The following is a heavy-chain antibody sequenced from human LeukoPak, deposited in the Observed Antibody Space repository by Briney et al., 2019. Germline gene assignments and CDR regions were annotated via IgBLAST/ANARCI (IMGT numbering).Heavy chain of an antibody. CDR3: ARDAGAGFDY. D-gene: IGHD6-13*01. Sequence: GGSLRLSCAASGFTFSSYTMNWVRQAPGKGLEWVSAISSSSSYIYYADSVKGRFTISRHNAKRSLYLQMNSLSAEDTAVYYCARDAGAGFDYWGQGALVTVSS. CDR1: GFTFSSYT. J-gene: IGHJ4*02. CDR2: ISSSSSYI. V-gene: IGHV3-21*01.